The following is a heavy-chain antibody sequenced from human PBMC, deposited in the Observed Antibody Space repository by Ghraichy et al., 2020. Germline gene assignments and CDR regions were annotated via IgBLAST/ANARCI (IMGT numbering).Heavy chain of an antibody. D-gene: IGHD2-21*02. CDR1: GGTFSSYA. V-gene: IGHV1-69*13. Sequence: SVKVSCKASGGTFSSYAISWVRQAPGQGLEWMGGIIPIFGTANYAQKFQGRVTITADESTSTAYMELSSLRSEDTAVYYCAREGSLPYCGGDCPGDAFDIWGQGTMVTVSS. J-gene: IGHJ3*02. CDR3: AREGSLPYCGGDCPGDAFDI. CDR2: IIPIFGTA.